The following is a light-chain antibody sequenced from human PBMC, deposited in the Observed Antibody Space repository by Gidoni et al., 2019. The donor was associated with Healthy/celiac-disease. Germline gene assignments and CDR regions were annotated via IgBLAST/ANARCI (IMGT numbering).Light chain of an antibody. CDR3: MQALQTPMYT. V-gene: IGKV2-28*01. J-gene: IGKJ2*01. Sequence: DIVMTQSPLSLPVTPGEPASISCRSSQSLLHSNGYNYLDWYLQKPGQSPQLLIYLGSNRASGVPDGFSGSGSGTDFTLKISRVEAEDVGVYYCMQALQTPMYTFGQGTKLEIK. CDR2: LGS. CDR1: QSLLHSNGYNY.